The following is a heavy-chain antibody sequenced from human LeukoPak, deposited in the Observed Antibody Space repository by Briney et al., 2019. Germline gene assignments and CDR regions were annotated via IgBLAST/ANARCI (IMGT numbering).Heavy chain of an antibody. CDR1: GGYISSSSYY. CDR2: VYYSGST. J-gene: IGHJ5*02. CDR3: ARLPPRIFHGWFDP. Sequence: PSETLSFTCTVSGGYISSSSYYWGWIRQPPGKGLEWIGSVYYSGSTYYNPSLKSRVTISVDTSKNQFSLKLSSVTAADTAVYYCARLPPRIFHGWFDPWGQGTLVTVSS. V-gene: IGHV4-39*01. D-gene: IGHD2-15*01.